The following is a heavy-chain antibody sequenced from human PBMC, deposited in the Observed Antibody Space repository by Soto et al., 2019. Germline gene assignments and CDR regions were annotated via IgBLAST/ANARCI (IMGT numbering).Heavy chain of an antibody. CDR1: GFTFSSYA. CDR3: ARRGPGTYFDY. V-gene: IGHV3-23*01. D-gene: IGHD6-13*01. Sequence: EVQLLESGGGLVKPGGSLRLSCAASGFTFSSYAMRWVRQAPGKGLEWVSAVSGSGGSTYYADSVKGRFTISRDNSKNTLYLQMNSLRAEDTAVYYCARRGPGTYFDYWGQGTLVTVSS. J-gene: IGHJ4*02. CDR2: VSGSGGST.